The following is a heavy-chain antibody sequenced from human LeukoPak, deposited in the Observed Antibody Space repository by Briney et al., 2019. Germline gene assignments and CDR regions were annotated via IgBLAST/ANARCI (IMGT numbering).Heavy chain of an antibody. CDR2: IYPGDSEI. CDR1: GYSFTSYW. D-gene: IGHD3-3*01. Sequence: GESLQISFKGSGYSFTSYWIGWVRQMPGKGLEWMGIIYPGDSEIRYSPSFQGQVTISADKSISTAYLQWGSLKASDTAMYYCARTAKYYDFWSGYLYFDYWGQGTLVTVSS. V-gene: IGHV5-51*01. J-gene: IGHJ4*02. CDR3: ARTAKYYDFWSGYLYFDY.